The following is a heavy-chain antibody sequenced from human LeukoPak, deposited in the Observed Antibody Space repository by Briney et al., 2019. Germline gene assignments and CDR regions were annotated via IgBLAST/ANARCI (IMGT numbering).Heavy chain of an antibody. CDR3: ARDLDGSGRAFDY. V-gene: IGHV3-48*04. Sequence: GGSLRLSCVASGFTFSIYSMNWVRQAPGKGLEWISYISSSRSTIHYADSMKGRFTISRDNAKNSLYLQMQSLRAEDTAVYYCARDLDGSGRAFDYWGQGTLVTVSS. CDR1: GFTFSIYS. J-gene: IGHJ4*02. D-gene: IGHD3-10*01. CDR2: ISSSRSTI.